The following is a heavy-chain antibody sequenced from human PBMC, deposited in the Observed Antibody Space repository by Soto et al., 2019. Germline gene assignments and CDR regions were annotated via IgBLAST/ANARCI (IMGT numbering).Heavy chain of an antibody. CDR1: VFTFSIFG. Sequence: PWGSLRISCASSVFTFSIFGMPWVRQAPGKGLEWVALISYDGSNKYYADSVKGRFTISRDKSKNTLYLQMNSLRAEDTAVYYCAKDRGWSSADLDYWGQGTMVTVSS. V-gene: IGHV3-30*18. CDR3: AKDRGWSSADLDY. D-gene: IGHD6-19*01. J-gene: IGHJ4*02. CDR2: ISYDGSNK.